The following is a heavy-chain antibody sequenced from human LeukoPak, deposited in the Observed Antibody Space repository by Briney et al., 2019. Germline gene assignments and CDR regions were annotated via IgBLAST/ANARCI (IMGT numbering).Heavy chain of an antibody. D-gene: IGHD5-24*01. CDR3: ARHKVEMATITVFDY. Sequence: PSETLSLTCTVSGDSITNSDYYWAWIRQSPTTGLEWIGSIYYSGNTHYNPSLHSRVTISVETSKNHFSLTLSSVTAADTAIYFCARHKVEMATITVFDYWGQGTLVTVSS. CDR1: GDSITNSDYY. CDR2: IYYSGNT. V-gene: IGHV4-39*01. J-gene: IGHJ4*02.